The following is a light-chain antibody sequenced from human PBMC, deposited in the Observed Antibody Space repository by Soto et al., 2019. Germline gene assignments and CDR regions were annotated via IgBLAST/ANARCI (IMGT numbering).Light chain of an antibody. CDR1: QSVSSK. J-gene: IGKJ4*01. V-gene: IGKV3-15*01. CDR3: QQYGDSPLT. CDR2: GAS. Sequence: EIVMTQSPATLSVSPGEGATLSCRASQSVSSKLAWYQQKPGQAPRLLIYGASTRATGIPARFSGSGAGTDFTLTISRLEPEDFAVYYCQQYGDSPLTFGGGTKVDIK.